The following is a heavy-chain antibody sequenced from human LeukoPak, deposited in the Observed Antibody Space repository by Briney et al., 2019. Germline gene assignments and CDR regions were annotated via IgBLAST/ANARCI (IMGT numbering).Heavy chain of an antibody. Sequence: PGGSLRLSCAASGFTFSSFAMHWVRQAPGKGLEWVAFIQYDGNNKYYADSVKGRFTISRDNSKNTLYLQMNSLRAEDTAVYYCARDGSRSGTRGFDYWGQGTLVTVSS. D-gene: IGHD1-1*01. CDR3: ARDGSRSGTRGFDY. V-gene: IGHV3-30*04. J-gene: IGHJ4*02. CDR2: IQYDGNNK. CDR1: GFTFSSFA.